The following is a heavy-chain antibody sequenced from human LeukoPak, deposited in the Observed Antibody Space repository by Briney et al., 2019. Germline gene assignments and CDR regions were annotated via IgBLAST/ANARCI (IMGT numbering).Heavy chain of an antibody. V-gene: IGHV4-30-2*05. CDR2: ISQSGNI. D-gene: IGHD2-2*01. CDR1: GDSISSGGYS. CDR3: ARGYCSSTSCYGDAFDI. J-gene: IGHJ3*02. Sequence: SQTLSLTCTVSGDSISSGGYSWSWIRQPPGKGLEWIGYIYHIGYISQSGNIYQNPSLKSRVTISLDTSRNQFSLKLSSVTAADTAVYYCARGYCSSTSCYGDAFDIWGQGTMVTVS.